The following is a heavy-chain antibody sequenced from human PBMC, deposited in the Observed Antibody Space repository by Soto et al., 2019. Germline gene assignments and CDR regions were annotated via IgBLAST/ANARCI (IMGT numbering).Heavy chain of an antibody. J-gene: IGHJ5*02. D-gene: IGHD7-27*01. CDR2: IGTSASDT. Sequence: EVEILESGGGLVQPGGSLRLSCTVSGFTFSNYACTWARQAPGKGLEWVSTIGTSASDTNYADSVKGRFTTFRDNSKNTLFLQMNSLRAEDTAVYYCTKRGATWGPLEAWGQGPLVTVSS. CDR1: GFTFSNYA. V-gene: IGHV3-23*01. CDR3: TKRGATWGPLEA.